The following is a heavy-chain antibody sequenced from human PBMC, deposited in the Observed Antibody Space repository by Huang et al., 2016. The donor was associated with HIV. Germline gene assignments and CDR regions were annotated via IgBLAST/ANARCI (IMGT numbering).Heavy chain of an antibody. CDR1: EYTFILYT. Sequence: QVQLVQSGAEVKQPGASVKVSCKASEYTFILYTIYWVRQAPGQGPEWMGWINAGDGKTEYSQRFQGRVTITRDTSASTAYMELSSLRSEDTAVYYCARGIKFWNYMDVWGKGTTITVSS. V-gene: IGHV1-3*01. CDR3: ARGIKFWNYMDV. CDR2: INAGDGKT. D-gene: IGHD3-3*01. J-gene: IGHJ6*03.